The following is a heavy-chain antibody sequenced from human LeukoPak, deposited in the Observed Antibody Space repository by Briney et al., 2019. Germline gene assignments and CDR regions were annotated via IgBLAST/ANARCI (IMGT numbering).Heavy chain of an antibody. CDR1: GFTFNIYA. Sequence: GGSLRLSCAASGFTFNIYAVSWVRQAPGEGLKWVSGISGGGGSTYYTDSVKGRFTISRDNSKNTLYLQMSSLRAEDTAVYYCAQYSSGWYSVYDYWGQGTLVTVSS. CDR3: AQYSSGWYSVYDY. V-gene: IGHV3-23*01. CDR2: ISGGGGST. D-gene: IGHD6-19*01. J-gene: IGHJ4*02.